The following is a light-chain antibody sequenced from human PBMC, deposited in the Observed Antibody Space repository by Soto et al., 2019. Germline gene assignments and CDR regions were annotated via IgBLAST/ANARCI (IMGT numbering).Light chain of an antibody. CDR3: SSYTSGSTLVV. CDR1: SSDVGGYNS. CDR2: EVS. Sequence: QSALTQPASVSGSPGQSITISRTGTSSDVGGYNSVSWYQQYPGKAPKLMIYEVSNRPSGVSNRFSGSKSGDTASLTISGLQAADEADYYCSSYTSGSTLVVFGGGTKLTVL. J-gene: IGLJ2*01. V-gene: IGLV2-14*01.